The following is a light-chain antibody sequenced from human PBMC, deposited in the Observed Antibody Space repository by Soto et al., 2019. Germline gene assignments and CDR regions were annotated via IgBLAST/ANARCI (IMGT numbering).Light chain of an antibody. J-gene: IGKJ1*01. CDR2: NTS. CDR3: HQCGSAPRT. CDR1: QTVTNTY. Sequence: EIVLTQSPGTLSLSPGERATLSCRASQTVTNTYIAWLQQKPGQPPRLLIYNTSKRAAGIPDRFSGSGSGTDFTLTISRLEPDDFAVYYCHQCGSAPRTFGQGTKVEIK. V-gene: IGKV3-20*01.